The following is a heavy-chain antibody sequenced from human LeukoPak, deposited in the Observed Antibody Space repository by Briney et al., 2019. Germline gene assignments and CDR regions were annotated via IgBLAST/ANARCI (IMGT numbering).Heavy chain of an antibody. D-gene: IGHD6-19*01. Sequence: SETLSLTCTVSGGSISSYYWSWIRQPPGKGLEWIGYIYYSGSTTYNPSLKTRVTISVDTSKNQFSLKLSSVTAADTAVYYCAGWRGQWLVPTYNWFDPWGQGTLVTVSS. J-gene: IGHJ5*02. CDR3: AGWRGQWLVPTYNWFDP. CDR1: GGSISSYY. CDR2: IYYSGST. V-gene: IGHV4-59*01.